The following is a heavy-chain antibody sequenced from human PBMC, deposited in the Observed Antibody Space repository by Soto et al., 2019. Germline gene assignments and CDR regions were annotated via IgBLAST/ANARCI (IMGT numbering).Heavy chain of an antibody. D-gene: IGHD4-17*01. CDR3: ARGIAATVNGGYFDY. Sequence: QVQLVESGGGVVQPGRSLRLSCAASGFTFSSYCMHWVRQAPGKGLEWVAVIWYDGSNKYYADSVKGRFTISRDNSKNTLYLQMNSLRAEDTAVYYCARGIAATVNGGYFDYWGQGTLVTVSS. CDR2: IWYDGSNK. J-gene: IGHJ4*02. CDR1: GFTFSSYC. V-gene: IGHV3-33*01.